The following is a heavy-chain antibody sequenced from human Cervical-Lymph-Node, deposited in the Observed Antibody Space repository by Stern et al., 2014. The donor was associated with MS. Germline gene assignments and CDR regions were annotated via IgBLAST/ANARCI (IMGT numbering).Heavy chain of an antibody. CDR2: IYYTGNT. Sequence: MQLVESGPGLVKPSETLSLTCAVSGVSITSSRYYWGWIRQPPGKGLEWIGAIYYTGNTYYNPALKSRPTLPGDTSKNHFSLKLKSVTAADTAVYYCARRLTVAVFDYWGQGTMVGVSS. D-gene: IGHD4-11*01. CDR3: ARRLTVAVFDY. J-gene: IGHJ4*02. CDR1: GVSITSSRYY. V-gene: IGHV4-39*01.